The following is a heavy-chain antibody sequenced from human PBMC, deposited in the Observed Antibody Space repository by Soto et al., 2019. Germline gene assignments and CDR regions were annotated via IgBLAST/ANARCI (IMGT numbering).Heavy chain of an antibody. CDR1: GYNFAGYY. J-gene: IGHJ6*04. CDR2: INPNSCGT. CDR3: AFQPGSGYDYDPYYYYYGMDV. D-gene: IGHD5-12*01. V-gene: IGHV1-2*02. Sequence: ASVNVSCKTSGYNFAGYYIHWLREAPGQGLQWXGWINPNSCGTNYAQKFQVRVTMTRNTSISTASMELSRMRSDDTAVYYCAFQPGSGYDYDPYYYYYGMDVWGEGTTVTVSS.